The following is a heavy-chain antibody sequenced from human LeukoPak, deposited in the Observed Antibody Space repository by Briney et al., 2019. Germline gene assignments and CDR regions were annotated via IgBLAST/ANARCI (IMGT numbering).Heavy chain of an antibody. CDR1: GYTFTSYD. V-gene: IGHV1-8*03. CDR3: ARGKVITMVRGVPKVYFDY. J-gene: IGHJ4*02. Sequence: ASVKVSCKASGYTFTSYDINWVRQATGQGLEWMGWMNPNSGNTGYAQKFQGRVTITRSTSISTAYMELSSLRSEDTAVYYCARGKVITMVRGVPKVYFDYWGQGTLVTVSS. CDR2: MNPNSGNT. D-gene: IGHD3-10*01.